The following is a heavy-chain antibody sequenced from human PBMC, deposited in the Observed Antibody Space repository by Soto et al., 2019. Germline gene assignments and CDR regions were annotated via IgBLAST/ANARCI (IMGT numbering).Heavy chain of an antibody. CDR2: VDPNGGGS. Sequence: QGQLLQSGAEVKKPGASVKVSCKTSGYSFTDYKLHWVRQAPGQGLEWMGWVDPNGGGSNSAQKFQGPVTMTSDTTITTAYLDLTRLTTNDTATHYCATWVYYGDFDGFAFWGQGTLVTVSS. J-gene: IGHJ4*02. CDR1: GYSFTDYK. CDR3: ATWVYYGDFDGFAF. D-gene: IGHD4-17*01. V-gene: IGHV1-2*02.